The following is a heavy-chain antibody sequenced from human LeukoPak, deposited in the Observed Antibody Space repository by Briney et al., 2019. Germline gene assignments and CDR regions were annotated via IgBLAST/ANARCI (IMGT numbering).Heavy chain of an antibody. D-gene: IGHD3-10*01. CDR1: GFTVSSNY. V-gene: IGHV3-66*01. J-gene: IGHJ4*02. CDR3: ARGTVTMVDY. CDR2: IYSGGST. Sequence: GGSLRLSCAASGFTVSSNYMSWIRQAPGRGLEWVSVIYSGGSTYYADSVKGRFTISRDNSKNTLFLQMNSLRAGDTAVYYCARGTVTMVDYWGQGTLVTVSS.